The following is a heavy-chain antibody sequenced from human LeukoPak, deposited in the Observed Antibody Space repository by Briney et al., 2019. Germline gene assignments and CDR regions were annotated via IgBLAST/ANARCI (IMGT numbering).Heavy chain of an antibody. V-gene: IGHV4-59*01. D-gene: IGHD3-3*01. CDR2: IYYSGGT. CDR3: ARDRGITIFGGGDYYYYMDV. J-gene: IGHJ6*03. Sequence: SETLSLTCTVSGGSISSYYWSWIRQPPGKGLEWIGYIYYSGGTNYNPSLKSRVTISVDTSKNQFSLKLSSVTAADTAVYYCARDRGITIFGGGDYYYYMDVWGKGTTVTVSS. CDR1: GGSISSYY.